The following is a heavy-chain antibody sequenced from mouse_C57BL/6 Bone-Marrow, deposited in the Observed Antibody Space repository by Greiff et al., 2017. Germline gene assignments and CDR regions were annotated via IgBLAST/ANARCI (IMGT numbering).Heavy chain of an antibody. Sequence: EVQLVESGPGLVKPSQSPSLTCSVTGYSITSGYYWNWIRQFPGNKLEWMGYISYDGSNNYNPSLKNRISITRDTSQNQFFLKLNSVTTEDTATYYCARAGYYGSSFDYWGQGTTLTVSS. CDR3: ARAGYYGSSFDY. CDR2: ISYDGSN. V-gene: IGHV3-6*01. D-gene: IGHD1-1*01. J-gene: IGHJ2*01. CDR1: GYSITSGYY.